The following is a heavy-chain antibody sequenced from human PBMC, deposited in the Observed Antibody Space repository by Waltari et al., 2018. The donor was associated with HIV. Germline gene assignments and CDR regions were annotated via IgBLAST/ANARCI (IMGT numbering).Heavy chain of an antibody. D-gene: IGHD3-3*01. J-gene: IGHJ4*02. CDR3: ASTYYDLLEGWYFDF. Sequence: QVQLQESGPGLVKPSETLSLTCSVSDYSITSGYYWGWIRQSPGRGLEWIGSISHSGTPVYRPSLKSRVTLVRDTSKNQFFLKLTSATAEDTAVYYCASTYYDLLEGWYFDFWGQGRLVTVSS. CDR2: ISHSGTP. CDR1: DYSITSGYY. V-gene: IGHV4-38-2*02.